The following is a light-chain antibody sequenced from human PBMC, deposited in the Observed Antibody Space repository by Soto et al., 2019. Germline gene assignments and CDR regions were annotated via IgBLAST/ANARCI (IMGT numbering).Light chain of an antibody. CDR2: GAS. CDR1: QSVSSN. J-gene: IGKJ1*01. Sequence: EIVMTQSPATLSVSPGEIATLSCRASQSVSSNLAWYQQKPGQAPRLLIYGASTRATGSPARFSGRGSGTAFTLTISCLQSEDFAVFYFLQYNNSLPATFGQGTKVEIK. CDR3: LQYNNSLPAT. V-gene: IGKV3-15*01.